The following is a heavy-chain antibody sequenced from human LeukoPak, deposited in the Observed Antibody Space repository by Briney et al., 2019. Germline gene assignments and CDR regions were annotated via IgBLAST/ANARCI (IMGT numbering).Heavy chain of an antibody. CDR3: ARDLSGGVVVTAAPFDY. J-gene: IGHJ4*02. CDR2: INPNSGGT. D-gene: IGHD2-2*01. Sequence: ASVKVSCKASGYTFTGYYMHWVRQAPGQGLEWMGWINPNSGGTNYAQKFQGRVTMTRDTSISTAYMELSRLRSDDTAVCYCARDLSGGVVVTAAPFDYWGQGTLVTVSS. CDR1: GYTFTGYY. V-gene: IGHV1-2*02.